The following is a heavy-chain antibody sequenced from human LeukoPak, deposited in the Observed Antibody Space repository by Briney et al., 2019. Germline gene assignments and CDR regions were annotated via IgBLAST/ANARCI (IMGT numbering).Heavy chain of an antibody. V-gene: IGHV4-34*01. CDR1: GGSISSYY. D-gene: IGHD3-10*01. J-gene: IGHJ4*02. CDR3: ARLIQSSYYYGSGSYGPFDY. CDR2: INNSGST. Sequence: SETLSLTCTASGGSISSYYWSWIRQPPGKGLEWIGDINNSGSTNYNPALKSRVSISVNTTTNQLSLMLSSVTAADTAVYYCARLIQSSYYYGSGSYGPFDYWGQGTLVTVSS.